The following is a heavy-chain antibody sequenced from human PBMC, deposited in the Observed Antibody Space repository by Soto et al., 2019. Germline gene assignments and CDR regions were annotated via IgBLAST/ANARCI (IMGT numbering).Heavy chain of an antibody. CDR3: ARDPFHDSKGLFDY. D-gene: IGHD3-22*01. Sequence: GGSLRLSCAASGFTFSTFWMHWVRQAPGKGLEWVASINQDGSAKYHVDSVKGRFTISRGNAKNSLYLQMSSLRVEDTALYSCARDPFHDSKGLFDYWGQGTLVTVSS. CDR2: INQDGSAK. J-gene: IGHJ4*02. CDR1: GFTFSTFW. V-gene: IGHV3-7*01.